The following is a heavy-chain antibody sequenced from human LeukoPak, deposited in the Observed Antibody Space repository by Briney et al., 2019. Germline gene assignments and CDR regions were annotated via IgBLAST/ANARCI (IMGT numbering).Heavy chain of an antibody. CDR3: ARHYMGSYYNRGLDC. J-gene: IGHJ4*02. D-gene: IGHD3-10*01. CDR1: GYSISSGYF. V-gene: IGHV4-38-2*02. CDR2: IYQSETA. Sequence: SETLSLTCTVSGYSISSGYFWGWMRQPPGKGLEWIGSIYQSETAHYNPSLKSRVTISVDTSKNQFSLKLNSVTAADTAVYYCARHYMGSYYNRGLDCWGQGALVTVSS.